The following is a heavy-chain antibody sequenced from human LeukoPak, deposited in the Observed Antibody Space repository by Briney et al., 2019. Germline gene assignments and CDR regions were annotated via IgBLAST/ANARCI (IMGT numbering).Heavy chain of an antibody. CDR1: GFTFSRHW. Sequence: GGSLRLSCAASGFTFSRHWMSWVRQAPGKGLEWVANIKRDGREKNYVDSVKGRSSISRDNVKNSLHLQMNSLRAEDTAVYYCASGYSYGNFFDYWGQGTLVTVSS. CDR2: IKRDGREK. J-gene: IGHJ4*02. D-gene: IGHD5-18*01. V-gene: IGHV3-7*01. CDR3: ASGYSYGNFFDY.